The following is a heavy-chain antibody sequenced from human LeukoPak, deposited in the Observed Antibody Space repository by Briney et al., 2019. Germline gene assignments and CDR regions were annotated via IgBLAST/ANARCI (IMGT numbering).Heavy chain of an antibody. J-gene: IGHJ4*02. Sequence: SETLSLTCAVYGGSFSGYYWSWIRQPPGKGLEWIGEINHSGSTNYNPSLKSRVAISVDTSKNQFSLKLSSVTAADTAVYYCARGSLGYCSSTSCYYFDYWGQGTLVTVSS. CDR3: ARGSLGYCSSTSCYYFDY. V-gene: IGHV4-34*01. CDR2: INHSGST. D-gene: IGHD2-2*01. CDR1: GGSFSGYY.